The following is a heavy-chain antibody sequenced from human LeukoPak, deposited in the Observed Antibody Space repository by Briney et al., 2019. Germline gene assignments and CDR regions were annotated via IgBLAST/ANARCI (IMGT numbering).Heavy chain of an antibody. V-gene: IGHV3-53*01. CDR3: ARTDETAPAEDFQH. CDR1: GFSVSSNY. Sequence: PGGSLRLSCAASGFSVSSNYMSWVRQAPGKGLEWVSVIYSDGSTYYADSVKGRFTISRDNSKNTLYLQMKSLRAEDTAVYYCARTDETAPAEDFQHWGQGTLVTVSS. CDR2: IYSDGST. J-gene: IGHJ1*01. D-gene: IGHD2-21*02.